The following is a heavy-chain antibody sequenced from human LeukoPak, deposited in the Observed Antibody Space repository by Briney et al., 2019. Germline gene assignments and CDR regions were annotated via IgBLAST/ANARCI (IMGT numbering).Heavy chain of an antibody. CDR2: IYTSGST. V-gene: IGHV4-4*09. CDR1: GGSISSYY. J-gene: IGHJ3*02. CDR3: ASFWSGYYRGAVDI. Sequence: SETLSLTCTVSGGSISSYYWSWIRQPPGKGLEWIGYIYTSGSTNYNPSLKSRVTISVDMSKNQFSLKLSSVTAADTAVYYCASFWSGYYRGAVDIWGQGTMVTVSS. D-gene: IGHD3-3*01.